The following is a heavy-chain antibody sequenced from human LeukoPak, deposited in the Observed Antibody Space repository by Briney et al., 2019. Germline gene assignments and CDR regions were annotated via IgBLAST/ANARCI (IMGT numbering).Heavy chain of an antibody. D-gene: IGHD3-10*01. CDR3: AKHRDYYGSGSYDY. CDR2: ISGSGGST. V-gene: IGHV3-23*01. CDR1: GFTFSSYA. Sequence: GGSLTLSYAASGFTFSSYAMSWVRQARGEGLEWVSAISGSGGSTYYADSVKGRFTISRDNSKNTLYLQMNSLRAEDTAVYYCAKHRDYYGSGSYDYWGQGTLVTVSS. J-gene: IGHJ4*02.